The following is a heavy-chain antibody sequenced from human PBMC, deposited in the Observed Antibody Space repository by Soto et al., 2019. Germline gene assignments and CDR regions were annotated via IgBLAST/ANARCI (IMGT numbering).Heavy chain of an antibody. CDR1: GDSVSSNSAA. CDR2: TYYRSKWYN. D-gene: IGHD2-2*01. Sequence: PSQTLSLPCAISGDSVSSNSAAWNWIRQSPSRGLEWLGRTYYRSKWYNDYAVSVKSRITINPDTSKNQFSLQLNSVTPEDTAVYYCARAKDIVVVPAAQPGYGMDVWGQGTTVTVSS. V-gene: IGHV6-1*01. CDR3: ARAKDIVVVPAAQPGYGMDV. J-gene: IGHJ6*02.